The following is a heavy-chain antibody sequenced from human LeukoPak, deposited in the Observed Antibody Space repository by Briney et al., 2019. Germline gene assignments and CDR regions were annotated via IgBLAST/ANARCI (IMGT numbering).Heavy chain of an antibody. CDR1: GYSFTGYW. Sequence: PGESLKISCKGSGYSFTGYWIGWVRQMPGKGLEWMGIIYPGDSHTTYSASFQGQVTISVDKSINTAYLQWSSLKASDTAMYYCARSPDTIYFDSWGQGTLVTVSS. CDR3: ARSPDTIYFDS. V-gene: IGHV5-51*01. D-gene: IGHD5-18*01. CDR2: IYPGDSHT. J-gene: IGHJ4*02.